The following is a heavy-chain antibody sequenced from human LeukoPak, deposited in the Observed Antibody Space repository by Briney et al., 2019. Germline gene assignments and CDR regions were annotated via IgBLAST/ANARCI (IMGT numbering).Heavy chain of an antibody. CDR2: ISYDGSNK. V-gene: IGHV3-30*18. J-gene: IGHJ4*02. CDR3: AKDLYNYGRIGIFDY. Sequence: GGSLRLSCAASGFTFSSYSMHWVRQAPGKGLEWVAVISYDGSNKYYADSVKGRFTISRDNSKNTLYLQMNSLRAEDTAVYYCAKDLYNYGRIGIFDYWGQGTLVTVSS. D-gene: IGHD5-18*01. CDR1: GFTFSSYS.